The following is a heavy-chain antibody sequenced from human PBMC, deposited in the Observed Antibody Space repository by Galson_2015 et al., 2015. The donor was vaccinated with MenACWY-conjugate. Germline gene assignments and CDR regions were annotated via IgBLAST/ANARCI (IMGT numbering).Heavy chain of an antibody. V-gene: IGHV4-34*01. CDR3: ATWRGYIYGFGRDF. J-gene: IGHJ4*02. D-gene: IGHD3-3*01. Sequence: ETLSLTCGVLGGSLSGYYWNWIRPAPGKGLEWIGEIRRGGITNYNPSLKGRVTISGDNSTNQISLHLTSVTAADTAVYYCATWRGYIYGFGRDFWGQGTRVTVSS. CDR1: GGSLSGYY. CDR2: IRRGGIT.